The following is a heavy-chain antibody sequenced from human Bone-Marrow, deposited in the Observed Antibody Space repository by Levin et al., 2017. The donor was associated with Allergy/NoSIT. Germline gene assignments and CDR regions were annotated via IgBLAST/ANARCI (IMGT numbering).Heavy chain of an antibody. J-gene: IGHJ4*02. CDR2: IYYSGST. CDR1: GGSISSYY. CDR3: ARTFSRYGDYPYFDY. D-gene: IGHD4-17*01. Sequence: SETLSLTCTVSGGSISSYYWSWIRQPPGKGLEWIGYIYYSGSTNYNPSLKSRVTISVDTSKNQFSLKLSSVTAADTAVYYCARTFSRYGDYPYFDYWGQGTLVTVSS. V-gene: IGHV4-59*01.